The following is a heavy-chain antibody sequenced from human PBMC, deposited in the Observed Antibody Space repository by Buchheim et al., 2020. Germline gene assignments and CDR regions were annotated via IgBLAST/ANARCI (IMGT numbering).Heavy chain of an antibody. J-gene: IGHJ4*02. D-gene: IGHD3-16*01. Sequence: QLQLQESDSGLVKPSQTLSLTCAVSGDPITSGPYSWSWVRQRPGKGLEWIGYTYHSGSPNYNPPLKSRVIISVDKSKNQFSLNLRSMTAADTAVYYCARGYRFAYYFDYWGQGTL. CDR2: TYHSGSP. CDR3: ARGYRFAYYFDY. V-gene: IGHV4-30-2*01. CDR1: GDPITSGPYS.